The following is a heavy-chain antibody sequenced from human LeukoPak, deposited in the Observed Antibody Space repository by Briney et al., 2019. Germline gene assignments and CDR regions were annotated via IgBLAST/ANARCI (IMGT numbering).Heavy chain of an antibody. J-gene: IGHJ4*02. V-gene: IGHV4-30-2*01. CDR3: ARYRNGYKRFDY. Sequence: PSETLSLTCAVSGGSISSGGYSWSWIRQPPGKGLEWIGYIYHSGSTYYNPSLKSRVTISVDGSKNQFSLKLSSVTAADTAVYYCARYRNGYKRFDYWGQGTLVTVSS. D-gene: IGHD5-24*01. CDR2: IYHSGST. CDR1: GGSISSGGYS.